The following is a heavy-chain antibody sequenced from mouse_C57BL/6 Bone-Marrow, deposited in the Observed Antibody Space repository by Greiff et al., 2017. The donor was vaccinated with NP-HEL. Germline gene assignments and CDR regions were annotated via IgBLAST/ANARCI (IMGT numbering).Heavy chain of an antibody. CDR3: ARGGYGNYLYYYAMDY. V-gene: IGHV1-52*01. J-gene: IGHJ4*01. CDR1: GYTFTSYW. D-gene: IGHD2-1*01. Sequence: VQLQQPGAELVRPGSSVKLSCKASGYTFTSYWMHWVKQRPIQGLEWIGNIDPSDSETHYNQKFKDKATLTVDKSSSTAYMQLSSLTSEDSAVYYCARGGYGNYLYYYAMDYWGQGTSVTVSS. CDR2: IDPSDSET.